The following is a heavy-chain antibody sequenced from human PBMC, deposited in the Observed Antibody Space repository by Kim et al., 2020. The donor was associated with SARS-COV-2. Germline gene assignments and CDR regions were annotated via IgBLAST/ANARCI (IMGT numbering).Heavy chain of an antibody. V-gene: IGHV3-48*03. D-gene: IGHD2-15*01. CDR2: ISSRGMTK. CDR3: ARTGSGRGNYFDY. Sequence: GGSLRLSCAASGFTFSSYEMNWVRQAPGKGPEWVSYISSRGMTKYYADSVKGRFTISRDNAKNSVYLQMNSLRAEDTAVYYCARTGSGRGNYFDYWGQGILVTVSS. J-gene: IGHJ4*02. CDR1: GFTFSSYE.